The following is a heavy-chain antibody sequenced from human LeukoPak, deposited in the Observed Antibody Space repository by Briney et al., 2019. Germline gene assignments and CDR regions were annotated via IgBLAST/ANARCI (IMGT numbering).Heavy chain of an antibody. J-gene: IGHJ3*02. CDR1: GASFSGYY. V-gene: IGHV4-34*01. CDR3: ASCLSYYYDSSGHQVRDAFDI. CDR2: INHSGST. D-gene: IGHD3-22*01. Sequence: SETLSLTCAVYGASFSGYYWSWIRQPPGKGLEWSGEINHSGSTNYNPSLKSRVTISVDTSKNQFSPKLRAVTAADTAVYYCASCLSYYYDSSGHQVRDAFDIWGQGTMVTVSS.